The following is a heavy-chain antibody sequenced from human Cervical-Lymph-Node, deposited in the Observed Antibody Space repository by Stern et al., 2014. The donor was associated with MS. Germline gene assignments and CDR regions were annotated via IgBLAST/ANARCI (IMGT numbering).Heavy chain of an antibody. CDR3: ASLYCTGGGCYSAYYDGLDA. D-gene: IGHD2-15*01. Sequence: VQLVESGGGVVQPGRSLRLSCAASGFIFSGYAMHWVRQAPGKGLEWVALISYDGRDTLYVDSVKGRFTISRDNSKNTLYLQLSTVRGEDTAVYYCASLYCTGGGCYSAYYDGLDAWGQGTTVTVSS. CDR1: GFIFSGYA. CDR2: ISYDGRDT. J-gene: IGHJ6*02. V-gene: IGHV3-30*15.